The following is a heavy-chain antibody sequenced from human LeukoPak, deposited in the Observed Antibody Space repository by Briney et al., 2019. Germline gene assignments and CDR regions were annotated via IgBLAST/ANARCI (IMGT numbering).Heavy chain of an antibody. J-gene: IGHJ4*01. V-gene: IGHV4-59*08. CDR3: ARLRAYKTTHQYFFDY. D-gene: IGHD3-16*01. CDR1: GGSISPYY. CDR2: IYHTGIT. Sequence: SETLSLTCTVSGGSISPYYWAWFRQPPGKGLEYIGDIYHTGITSHSPSLQSRLTISLDTSKSQFSLRLTSVTAADAAIYYCARLRAYKTTHQYFFDYWGQGTLVTVSS.